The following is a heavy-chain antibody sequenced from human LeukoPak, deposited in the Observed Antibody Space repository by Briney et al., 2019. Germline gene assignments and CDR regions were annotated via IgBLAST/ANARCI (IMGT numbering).Heavy chain of an antibody. V-gene: IGHV3-9*01. CDR1: GFTFDDYA. J-gene: IGHJ3*02. Sequence: GGSLRLSCAASGFTFDDYAMHWVRQAPGKGLEWVSGISWNSGSIGYADSVKGRFTISRDNAKNSLYLQMNSLRAEDTALYYCAKDTAGGGSSFDAFDIWGQGTMVTVSS. CDR3: AKDTAGGGSSFDAFDI. CDR2: ISWNSGSI. D-gene: IGHD2-15*01.